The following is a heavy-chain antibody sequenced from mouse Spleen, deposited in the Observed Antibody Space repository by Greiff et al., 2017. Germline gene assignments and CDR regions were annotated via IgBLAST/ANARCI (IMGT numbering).Heavy chain of an antibody. CDR3: ARGLMDY. Sequence: EVQLVESGGGLVKPGGSLKLSCAASGFTFSGYAMSWVRQTPEKRLEWVATISSGGSYTYYPDSVKGRFTISRDNAKNTLYLQMSSLRSEDTAMYYCARGLMDYWGQGTSVTVSS. J-gene: IGHJ4*01. CDR1: GFTFSGYA. CDR2: ISSGGSYT. V-gene: IGHV5-9-3*01.